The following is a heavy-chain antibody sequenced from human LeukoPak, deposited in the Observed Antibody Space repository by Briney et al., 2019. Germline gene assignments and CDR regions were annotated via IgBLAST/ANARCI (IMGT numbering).Heavy chain of an antibody. CDR3: ARERLTGYYGHYYGMDV. Sequence: SETLSLTCTVSGGSISSGDYHWSWIRQPPGKGLEWIGYIYYSGSTYYNPSLKSRVTISVDTSKNQFSLKLSSVTAADTAVYHCARERLTGYYGHYYGMDVWGQGTTVTVSS. D-gene: IGHD3-9*01. V-gene: IGHV4-30-4*01. CDR1: GGSISSGDYH. J-gene: IGHJ6*02. CDR2: IYYSGST.